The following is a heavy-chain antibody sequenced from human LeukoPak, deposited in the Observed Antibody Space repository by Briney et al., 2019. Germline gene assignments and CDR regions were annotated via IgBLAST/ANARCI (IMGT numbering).Heavy chain of an antibody. CDR3: AKDVIVVVVDAIGGLDY. CDR1: GFTFSSYG. V-gene: IGHV3-30*02. J-gene: IGHJ4*02. D-gene: IGHD2-15*01. Sequence: GGSLRLSCAASGFTFSSYGMHWVRQAPGKGLEWVAFIRCDGSNKYYADSVKGRFTISRDNSKNTLYLQMNSLRAEDTAVYYCAKDVIVVVVDAIGGLDYWGQGTLVTVSS. CDR2: IRCDGSNK.